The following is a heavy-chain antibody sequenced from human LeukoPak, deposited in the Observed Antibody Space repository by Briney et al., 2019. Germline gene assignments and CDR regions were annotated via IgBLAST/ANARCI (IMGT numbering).Heavy chain of an antibody. CDR3: AKDSFTVVRGVGSDDGFAV. D-gene: IGHD3-10*01. J-gene: IGHJ3*01. Sequence: PGGSLRLSCAASGFTFATYGMSWVRQAPGKGLEWASVVGDSADTTHYADSVKGRFFISRDNSKNTVHLQMNSLRAEDTAVYYCAKDSFTVVRGVGSDDGFAVWGQGTMVTVSS. V-gene: IGHV3-23*01. CDR1: GFTFATYG. CDR2: VGDSADTT.